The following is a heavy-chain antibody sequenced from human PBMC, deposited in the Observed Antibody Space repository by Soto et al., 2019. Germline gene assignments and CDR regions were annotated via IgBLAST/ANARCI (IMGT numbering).Heavy chain of an antibody. V-gene: IGHV4-31*03. D-gene: IGHD5-12*01. CDR2: IYHSGST. CDR3: ARTYRAYDKGYWFDP. CDR1: GGSISSVNYY. Sequence: PSETLSLTCTVSGGSISSVNYYCSGIRQHAGKGLEWIGYIYHSGSTYYNPSLKSRVSISVDRSKNQFSLKLVSVTAADTAVYYCARTYRAYDKGYWFDPWGQGTLVTVSS. J-gene: IGHJ5*02.